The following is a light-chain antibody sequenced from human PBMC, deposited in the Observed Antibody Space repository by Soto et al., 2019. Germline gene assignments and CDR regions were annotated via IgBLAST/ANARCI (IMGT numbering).Light chain of an antibody. CDR3: QQYNSYSLAT. CDR1: QSISSW. CDR2: DAS. V-gene: IGKV1-5*01. J-gene: IGKJ1*01. Sequence: DIQMTQSPSTLSASVGDRVTITCRASQSISSWLAWYQQKPGKAPKLLIYDASSFESGVPSRFSGSGSGTEFTLTISSLQPDDFATYYCQQYNSYSLATFGQGTKVEIK.